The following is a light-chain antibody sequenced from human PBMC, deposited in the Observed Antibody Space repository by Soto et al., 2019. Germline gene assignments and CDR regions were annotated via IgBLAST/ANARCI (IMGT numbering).Light chain of an antibody. J-gene: IGLJ3*02. CDR1: SNDFGSRNF. Sequence: QSALTQPASMSGSPGQSITISCTGSSNDFGSRNFVSWYQQRPNKAPKLMIFEGTKRPSGVSDRFSASKSGYTASLTISGRRAEDEANYYCCSYAGGTTWVFGGGTKLTVL. CDR2: EGT. V-gene: IGLV2-23*01. CDR3: CSYAGGTTWV.